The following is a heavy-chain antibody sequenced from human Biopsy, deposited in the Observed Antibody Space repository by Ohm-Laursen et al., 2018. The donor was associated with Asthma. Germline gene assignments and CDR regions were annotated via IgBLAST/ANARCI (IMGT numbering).Heavy chain of an antibody. J-gene: IGHJ4*02. CDR1: YGSITSGGYY. CDR2: IYYSGST. CDR3: ARAQDYYDSRGYYRSFDY. V-gene: IGHV4-31*03. D-gene: IGHD3-22*01. Sequence: SETLSLTCPVSYGSITSGGYYWTWIRQHPGKGLEWIGFIYYSGSTYYNPSLKSRVSISIDTSKNQFSLKLSSVTAADTAVYYCARAQDYYDSRGYYRSFDYWGQGILVTVSS.